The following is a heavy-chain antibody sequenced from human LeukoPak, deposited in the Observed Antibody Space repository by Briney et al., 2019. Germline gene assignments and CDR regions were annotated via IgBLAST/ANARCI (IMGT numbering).Heavy chain of an antibody. CDR3: AREVFTRWGAAVYFDY. D-gene: IGHD1-26*01. CDR2: IIPIFGTA. Sequence: ASVKVSCKASGGTFSSYAISWVRQAPGQGLEWVGGIIPIFGTANYAQKFQGRVTITADESTSTAYMELSSLRSEDTAVYSCAREVFTRWGAAVYFDYWGQGTLVTVSS. V-gene: IGHV1-69*13. CDR1: GGTFSSYA. J-gene: IGHJ4*02.